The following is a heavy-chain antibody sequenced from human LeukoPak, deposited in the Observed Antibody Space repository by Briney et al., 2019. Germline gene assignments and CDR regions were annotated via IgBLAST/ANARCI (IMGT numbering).Heavy chain of an antibody. J-gene: IGHJ4*02. Sequence: SETLSLTCTVAGGSISSYYWSWIRQPPGKGLEWIGYIYYSGSTNYNPSLKSRVTISVDTSKNQFSLKLSSVTAADTAAYYCAREVEDYDSSGYYPDYWGQGTLVTVSS. D-gene: IGHD3-22*01. CDR2: IYYSGST. V-gene: IGHV4-59*12. CDR3: AREVEDYDSSGYYPDY. CDR1: GGSISSYY.